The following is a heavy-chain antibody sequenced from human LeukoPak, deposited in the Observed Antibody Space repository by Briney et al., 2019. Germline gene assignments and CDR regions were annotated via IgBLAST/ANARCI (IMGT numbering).Heavy chain of an antibody. D-gene: IGHD3-3*01. CDR2: IYPGDSDT. CDR3: ARHPSYYDFWSGYFDY. V-gene: IGHV5-51*01. Sequence: GESLKISCKGSGYSFTSYWIGWVRQMPGKGLEWMGIIYPGDSDTRYSPSFQGQVTISADKSISIAYLQWSSLKASDTAMYYCARHPSYYDFWSGYFDYWGQGTLVTVSS. J-gene: IGHJ4*02. CDR1: GYSFTSYW.